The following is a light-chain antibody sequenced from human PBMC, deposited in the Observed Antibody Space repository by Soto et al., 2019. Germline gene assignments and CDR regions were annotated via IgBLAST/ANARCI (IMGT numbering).Light chain of an antibody. CDR3: QQYHSYSYT. CDR2: DAS. CDR1: QSISSW. J-gene: IGKJ2*01. V-gene: IGKV1-5*01. Sequence: DIQMTQSPSTLSASVGDRVTITCRASQSISSWLAWYQQKPGKAPKLLIYDASSLESGVPSRVSGSGAGTEFTLAISSLQPDDFATYYCQQYHSYSYTFGQGTKLEIK.